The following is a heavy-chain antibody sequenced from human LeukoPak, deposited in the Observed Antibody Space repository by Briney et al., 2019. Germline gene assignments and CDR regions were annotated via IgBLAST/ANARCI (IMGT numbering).Heavy chain of an antibody. V-gene: IGHV4-59*08. CDR2: IYYSGST. J-gene: IGHJ4*02. CDR1: GGSISSYY. Sequence: SETVSLSCTVSGGSISSYYWSWIRQPPGKGLEWIGYIYYSGSTNYNPSLKSRVTISVDTSKNQFSLKLSSVTAADTAVYYCASLGGYGDYVSDYWGQGTLVTVSS. CDR3: ASLGGYGDYVSDY. D-gene: IGHD4-17*01.